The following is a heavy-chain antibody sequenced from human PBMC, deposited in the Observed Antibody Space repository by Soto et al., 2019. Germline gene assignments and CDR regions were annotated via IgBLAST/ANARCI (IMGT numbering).Heavy chain of an antibody. J-gene: IGHJ4*02. CDR3: ARGARGAVAGTIDY. CDR1: GFTFSSYA. V-gene: IGHV3-30-3*01. Sequence: QVQLVESGGGVVQPGRSLRLSCAASGFTFSSYAMHWVRQAPGKGLEWVAIISYDGSNKYYADSVKGRFTISRDNSKNTLYLQMNRLRAEDTDVYYCARGARGAVAGTIDYWGQGTLVTVSS. D-gene: IGHD6-19*01. CDR2: ISYDGSNK.